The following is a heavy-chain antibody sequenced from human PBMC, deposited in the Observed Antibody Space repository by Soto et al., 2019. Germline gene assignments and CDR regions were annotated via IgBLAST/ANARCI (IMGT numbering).Heavy chain of an antibody. CDR2: IYWHDDK. Sequence: SGPTLVNPTQTLTLTCTFSGFSLTTTGVGVSWIRQPPGKALEWLALIYWHDDKRYSASLKSRLTTTKDTSKNQVVLTMTNMDPVDTATYYCAHRGGAAVGLYYFDYWGQGALVTVSS. CDR1: GFSLTTTGVG. J-gene: IGHJ4*02. D-gene: IGHD6-13*01. V-gene: IGHV2-5*01. CDR3: AHRGGAAVGLYYFDY.